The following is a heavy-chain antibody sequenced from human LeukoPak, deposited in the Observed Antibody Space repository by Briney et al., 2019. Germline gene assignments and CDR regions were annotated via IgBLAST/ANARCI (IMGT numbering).Heavy chain of an antibody. Sequence: GGSLRLSCAASGFIFSSYWMSWVRQAPGKGLEWVANIKKDGSEKYYVDSVKGRFTISRDNAKNSLYLQMNSLRAEDTAVYFCARGPTYSYASSGYYYYMDVWGKGTTVTISS. D-gene: IGHD3-16*01. CDR1: GFIFSSYW. CDR3: ARGPTYSYASSGYYYYMDV. V-gene: IGHV3-7*01. CDR2: IKKDGSEK. J-gene: IGHJ6*03.